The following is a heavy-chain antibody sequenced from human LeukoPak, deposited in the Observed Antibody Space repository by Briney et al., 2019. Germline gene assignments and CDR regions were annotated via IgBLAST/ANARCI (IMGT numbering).Heavy chain of an antibody. J-gene: IGHJ5*02. CDR3: ARDPALTSNWFDP. Sequence: SETLSLTCAVSGYSISSGYYWAWIRQTPERGLEWIGSIYHSGNTYYSPSLKSRVTISVDTSKNQFSLELSSVTAADTAVYYCARDPALTSNWFDPWGQGILVTVSS. D-gene: IGHD2-21*02. CDR1: GYSISSGYY. V-gene: IGHV4-38-2*02. CDR2: IYHSGNT.